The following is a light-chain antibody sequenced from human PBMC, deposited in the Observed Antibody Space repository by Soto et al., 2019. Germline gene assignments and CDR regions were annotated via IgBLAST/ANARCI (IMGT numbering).Light chain of an antibody. CDR3: CSYAGSSTSV. V-gene: IGLV2-23*01. CDR1: SSDVGSYDL. Sequence: QSALTQPASVSGSPGQSITISCTGTSSDVGSYDLVSWYQQHPGKAPKLMIYEGSEWPSGVSNRFSGSKSGNTASLTISGLQAEDEADYYCCSYAGSSTSVFGGGTKVTVL. CDR2: EGS. J-gene: IGLJ2*01.